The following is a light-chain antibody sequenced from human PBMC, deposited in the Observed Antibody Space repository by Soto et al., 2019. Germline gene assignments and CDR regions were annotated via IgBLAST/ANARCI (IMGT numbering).Light chain of an antibody. CDR2: AAS. Sequence: DIQMTQSPSSLSASVGDRVTITCRASQSISSYLNWYQQKPGKAPKLLIYAASSLQSGVPSRFSGSGSGTDFTLTISILQPEDFATYYCQQSYSTPLTFGGGPKVEIK. J-gene: IGKJ4*01. CDR1: QSISSY. V-gene: IGKV1-39*01. CDR3: QQSYSTPLT.